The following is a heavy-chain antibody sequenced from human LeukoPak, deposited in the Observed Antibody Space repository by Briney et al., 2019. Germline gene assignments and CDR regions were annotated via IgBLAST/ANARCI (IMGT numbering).Heavy chain of an antibody. CDR1: GGTFSSYA. CDR2: IIPIFGTA. D-gene: IGHD6-13*01. J-gene: IGHJ4*01. Sequence: GSSVKVSCKASGGTFSSYAISWVRQAPGQGLEWMGGIIPIFGTANYAQKFQGRVTITTDESTSTAYMELSSLRSEDTAVYYCAREPAAAGNNGDDYWGHGTLVTVSS. CDR3: AREPAAAGNNGDDY. V-gene: IGHV1-69*05.